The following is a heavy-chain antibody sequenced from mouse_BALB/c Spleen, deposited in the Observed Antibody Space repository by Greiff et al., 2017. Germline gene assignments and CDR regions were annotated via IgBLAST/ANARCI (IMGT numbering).Heavy chain of an antibody. CDR1: GFTFSDYG. J-gene: IGHJ1*01. D-gene: IGHD1-1*01. CDR2: ISNLAYSI. V-gene: IGHV5-15*02. Sequence: EVMLVESGGGLVQPGGSRKLSCAASGFTFSDYGMAWVRQAPGKGPEWVAFISNLAYSIYYADTVTGRFTISRENAKNTLYLEMSSLRSEDTAMYYCARVYGSSYGWYFDVWGAGTTVTVSS. CDR3: ARVYGSSYGWYFDV.